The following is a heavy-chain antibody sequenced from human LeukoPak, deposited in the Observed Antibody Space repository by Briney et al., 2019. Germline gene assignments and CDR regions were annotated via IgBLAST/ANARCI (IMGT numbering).Heavy chain of an antibody. CDR2: IERDGSKE. J-gene: IGHJ4*02. CDR3: ATAPAAADSF. CDR1: GFTFSSFW. D-gene: IGHD6-13*01. Sequence: GGSLRLSCAASGFTFSSFWLTWVRQAPGKGLEWVANIERDGSKETYVDSVRGRFTISRGNAKNSLYLQMSSLRAEDTAVYYCATAPAAADSFWGQGTLVAVSA. V-gene: IGHV3-7*01.